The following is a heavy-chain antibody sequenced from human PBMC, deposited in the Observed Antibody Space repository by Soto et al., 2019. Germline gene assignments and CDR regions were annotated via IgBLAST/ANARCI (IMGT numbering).Heavy chain of an antibody. CDR3: ARAVGATTSCWFDP. Sequence: QLQLQESGPGLVKPSETLSLTCTVSGGSISSSSYYWGWIRQPPGKGLEWIGSIYYSGSTYYNPSLKGRGTTSVDTSKNQFSLKLSSVPAADTAVYYCARAVGATTSCWFDPWGQGTLVTVSS. CDR1: GGSISSSSYY. CDR2: IYYSGST. V-gene: IGHV4-39*01. D-gene: IGHD1-26*01. J-gene: IGHJ5*02.